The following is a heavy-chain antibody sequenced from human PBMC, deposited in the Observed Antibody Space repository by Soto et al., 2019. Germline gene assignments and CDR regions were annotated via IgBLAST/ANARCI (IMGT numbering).Heavy chain of an antibody. CDR3: ARVGPRDTEAYYFDY. D-gene: IGHD2-2*02. CDR2: IYYSGST. CDR1: GGSVSSGSYY. Sequence: NPSETLSLTCTVSGGSVSSGSYYWSWIRQPPGKGLEWIGYIYYSGSTNYNPSLKSRVTISVDTSKNQFSLKLSSVTAADTAVYYCARVGPRDTEAYYFDYWGQGTLVTVSS. V-gene: IGHV4-61*01. J-gene: IGHJ4*02.